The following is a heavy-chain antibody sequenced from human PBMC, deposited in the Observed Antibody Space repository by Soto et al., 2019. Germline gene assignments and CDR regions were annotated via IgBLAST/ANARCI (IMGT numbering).Heavy chain of an antibody. CDR2: ISGSDGST. Sequence: PGGSLRLSCAASGFTFSTYGMSWVRQSPGKGREWVSSISGSDGSTFYADSVKGRFTVSRDNSKNPLYLQMNSLSAEDTAVYSCAKDRWGAGDSSSGLDYWGQGTLVTVSS. J-gene: IGHJ4*02. CDR1: GFTFSTYG. V-gene: IGHV3-23*01. D-gene: IGHD6-6*01. CDR3: AKDRWGAGDSSSGLDY.